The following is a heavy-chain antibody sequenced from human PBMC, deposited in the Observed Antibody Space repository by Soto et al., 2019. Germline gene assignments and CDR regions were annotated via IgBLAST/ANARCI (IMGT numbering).Heavy chain of an antibody. D-gene: IGHD3-3*01. CDR2: IWYGGSNK. CDR3: ARGTIFGVVPDAFDI. J-gene: IGHJ3*02. V-gene: IGHV3-33*01. Sequence: QVQLVESGGGVVQPGRSLRLSCAASGFTFSNYGMNWVRQAPGKGLDWVAVIWYGGSNKSYADSVKGRFTISRDNSQNTLYLQMNSLRAEDTAVYYCARGTIFGVVPDAFDIWGQGTMVTVSS. CDR1: GFTFSNYG.